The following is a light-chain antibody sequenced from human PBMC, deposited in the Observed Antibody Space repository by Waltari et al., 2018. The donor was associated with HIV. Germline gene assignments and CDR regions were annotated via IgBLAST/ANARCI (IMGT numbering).Light chain of an antibody. Sequence: DIQLTQSPPSLSASVGDRVTITCRASQSISVYLNWYQQKPGKAPRLLIYASSSLQRGVPSRFSGSRSGTDFTLTISSLQPEDIATYYCQQYDNLPPFTFGPGTKVDIK. CDR3: QQYDNLPPFT. CDR2: ASS. V-gene: IGKV1-33*01. J-gene: IGKJ3*01. CDR1: QSISVY.